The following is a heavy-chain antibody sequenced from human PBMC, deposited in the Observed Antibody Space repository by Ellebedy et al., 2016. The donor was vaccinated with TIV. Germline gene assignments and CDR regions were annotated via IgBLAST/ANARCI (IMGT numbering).Heavy chain of an antibody. J-gene: IGHJ4*02. D-gene: IGHD3-22*01. V-gene: IGHV3-9*01. CDR3: AISAYYDSSGYYYPFDY. Sequence: SLKISCAASGFTFDDYAMHWVRQAPWKGLEWVSGISWNSGSIGYADSVKGRFTISRDNAKNSLYLQMNSLRAEDTALYYCAISAYYDSSGYYYPFDYWGQGTLVTVSS. CDR1: GFTFDDYA. CDR2: ISWNSGSI.